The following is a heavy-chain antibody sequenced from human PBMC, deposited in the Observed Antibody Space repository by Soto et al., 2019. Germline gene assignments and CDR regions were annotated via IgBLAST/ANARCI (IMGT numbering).Heavy chain of an antibody. J-gene: IGHJ5*02. V-gene: IGHV5-10-1*01. CDR1: GYSFTSYW. Sequence: GESLKISCQGSGYSFTSYWISWVRKMPGKGLEWMGRIDPSDSYTNYSPSFQGHVTISADKSISTAYLQWSSLKASDTAMYYCARLPYYYGSGTARNWFDPWGQGTLVTVSS. CDR2: IDPSDSYT. D-gene: IGHD3-10*01. CDR3: ARLPYYYGSGTARNWFDP.